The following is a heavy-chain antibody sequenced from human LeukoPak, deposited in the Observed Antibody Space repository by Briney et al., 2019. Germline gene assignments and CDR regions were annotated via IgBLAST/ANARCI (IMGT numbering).Heavy chain of an antibody. CDR3: ARDISGWHYYYYGMDV. Sequence: GGSLRLSCAASGFTFSSYSMSWVRQAPGKGLEWVANIKQDGSEKYYVDSVKGRFTISRDNAKNSLYLQMNSLRAEDTAVYYCARDISGWHYYYYGMDVWGQGTTVTVSS. J-gene: IGHJ6*02. CDR1: GFTFSSYS. CDR2: IKQDGSEK. D-gene: IGHD6-19*01. V-gene: IGHV3-7*01.